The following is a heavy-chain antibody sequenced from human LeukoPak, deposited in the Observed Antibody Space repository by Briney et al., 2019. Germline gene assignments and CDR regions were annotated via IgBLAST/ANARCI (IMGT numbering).Heavy chain of an antibody. Sequence: GGCLRLSCAASAFTFTTAGMHWVRQDPSKGLEWVAVLSFDGSNKYYADSVKGRFTISRDNSKNTLYLQMNSLGAEDTAIYYCAQGVYGDYDPAFDSWSQGTLITVSS. J-gene: IGHJ4*02. V-gene: IGHV3-30*18. CDR1: AFTFTTAG. CDR3: AQGVYGDYDPAFDS. D-gene: IGHD4-17*01. CDR2: LSFDGSNK.